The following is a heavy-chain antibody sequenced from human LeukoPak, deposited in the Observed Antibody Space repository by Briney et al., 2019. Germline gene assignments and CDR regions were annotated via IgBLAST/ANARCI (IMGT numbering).Heavy chain of an antibody. V-gene: IGHV3-66*01. D-gene: IGHD3-16*01. CDR3: ARDMTYDHGGADY. CDR1: GFTVSSNY. Sequence: PGGSLRLSCAASGFTVSSNYMSWVRQAPGKGLEWVSVIYSGGSTYYADSVKGRFTISRDNAKNSLYLQMNSLRAEDTAVYYCARDMTYDHGGADYWGQGTLVTVSS. CDR2: IYSGGST. J-gene: IGHJ4*02.